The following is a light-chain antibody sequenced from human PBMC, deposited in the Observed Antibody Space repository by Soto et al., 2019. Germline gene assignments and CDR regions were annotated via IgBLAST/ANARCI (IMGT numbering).Light chain of an antibody. V-gene: IGKV1-9*01. CDR2: AAS. J-gene: IGKJ1*01. CDR1: QGISSY. Sequence: IQLTQSPSFLPASVGDRITIPCRASQGISSYLAWYQQKPGKAPKVLSYAASTLQRGVPSRVRNSGAGTEFTLTISSLQPEDFATYYCQQLNSYPRTFGQGTKVDI. CDR3: QQLNSYPRT.